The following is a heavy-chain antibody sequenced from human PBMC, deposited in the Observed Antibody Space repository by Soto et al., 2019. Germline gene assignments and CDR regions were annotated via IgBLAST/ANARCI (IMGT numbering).Heavy chain of an antibody. CDR3: ASRDPGTSVDY. Sequence: SETLSLTCAVSGGSFTSNNWWTWVRQPPGQGLEWIGEIYRTGSTNYNPSLKSRVTISLDKSENQFSLKVTSLTAADTAVYYCASRDPGTSVDYWGQGTLVTVSP. V-gene: IGHV4-4*02. CDR1: GGSFTSNNW. CDR2: IYRTGST. D-gene: IGHD1-7*01. J-gene: IGHJ4*02.